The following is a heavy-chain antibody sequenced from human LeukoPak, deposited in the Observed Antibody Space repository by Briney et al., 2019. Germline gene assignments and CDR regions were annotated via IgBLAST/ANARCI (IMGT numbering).Heavy chain of an antibody. J-gene: IGHJ5*02. CDR1: GPSISSGGDD. Sequence: PSQTLSLACTVAGPSISSGGDDWGWIRQHPGKGLEGFVDIYYRGSTYYNPSLKSRVTISVDTSKNQFSLTLSSVTAAETAVYYCARVVVVPAAISGLYWFDRWGQGTLVTVSS. V-gene: IGHV4-31*03. D-gene: IGHD2-2*01. CDR2: IYYRGST. CDR3: ARVVVVPAAISGLYWFDR.